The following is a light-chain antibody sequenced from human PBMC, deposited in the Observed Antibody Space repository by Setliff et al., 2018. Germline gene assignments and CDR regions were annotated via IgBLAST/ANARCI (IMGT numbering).Light chain of an antibody. Sequence: QSVLTQPASVSGSSGQSITISCTGTSSDIGAYEYVSWYQQHAGKAPKLMISDVSHRPSGVSDRFSGSKSGNTASLTISWLQAEDEADYFCSSYTTTGTRVFGGGTKVTV. CDR1: SSDIGAYEY. CDR2: DVS. CDR3: SSYTTTGTRV. V-gene: IGLV2-14*03. J-gene: IGLJ3*02.